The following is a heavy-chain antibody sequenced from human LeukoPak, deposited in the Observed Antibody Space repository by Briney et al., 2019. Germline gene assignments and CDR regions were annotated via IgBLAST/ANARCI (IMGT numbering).Heavy chain of an antibody. CDR3: ARGSDWGSPGFDP. V-gene: IGHV5-51*01. J-gene: IGHJ5*02. Sequence: GESLKISCKGSGYSFTSYWIGWVRQMPGKGLEWMGIIYPGDSDTRYSPSYQGQVTISADKSISTAYLQRSSLKASDTAMDYCARGSDWGSPGFDPWGQGTLVTVSS. D-gene: IGHD7-27*01. CDR2: IYPGDSDT. CDR1: GYSFTSYW.